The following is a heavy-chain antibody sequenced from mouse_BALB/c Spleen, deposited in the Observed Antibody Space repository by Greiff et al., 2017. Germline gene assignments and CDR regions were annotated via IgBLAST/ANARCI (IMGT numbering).Heavy chain of an antibody. J-gene: IGHJ4*01. CDR1: GYTFTDYY. CDR2: IYPGSGNT. Sequence: QVQLQQSGAELARPGASVKLSCKASGYTFTDYYINWVKQRTGQGLEWIGEIYPGSGNTYYNEKLKGKATLTADKSSSTAYMQLSSLTSEDSAVYFCARGDYGNYYAMDYWGQGTSVTVSS. D-gene: IGHD2-1*01. CDR3: ARGDYGNYYAMDY. V-gene: IGHV1-77*01.